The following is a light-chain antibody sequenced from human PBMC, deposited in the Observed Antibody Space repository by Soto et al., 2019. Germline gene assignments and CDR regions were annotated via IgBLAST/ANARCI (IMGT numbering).Light chain of an antibody. CDR2: DAS. Sequence: EIVMTQSPATLSVSPGERATLSFRSSQSVTSNYLAWYQQKPGQAPRLLIYDASNRATGIPARFSGSGSGTEFTLTISSLQSEDFAVYYCQQYNDWPRTFGQGTKVDIK. CDR1: QSVTSN. V-gene: IGKV3D-15*01. J-gene: IGKJ1*01. CDR3: QQYNDWPRT.